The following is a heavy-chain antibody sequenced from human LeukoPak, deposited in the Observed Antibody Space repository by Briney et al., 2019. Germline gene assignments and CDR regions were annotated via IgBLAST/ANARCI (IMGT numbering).Heavy chain of an antibody. V-gene: IGHV3-33*01. J-gene: IGHJ4*02. CDR3: ARDSLSNSFDY. CDR1: GFTFSSYG. D-gene: IGHD6-6*01. CDR2: IWYDGSNK. Sequence: GGSLRLSCAASGFTFSSYGMHWVRQAPGKGLEWVAVIWYDGSNKYYADSVKGRFTISRDNSKNTLYLQMNSLRAEDTAVYYCARDSLSNSFDYWGQGTLVTVSS.